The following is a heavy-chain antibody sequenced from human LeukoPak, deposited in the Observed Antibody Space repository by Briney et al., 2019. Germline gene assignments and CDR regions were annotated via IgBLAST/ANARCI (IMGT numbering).Heavy chain of an antibody. J-gene: IGHJ3*02. CDR1: GGTFSSYA. CDR3: ARGDPGIAVAGTPGDAFDI. V-gene: IGHV1-69*13. D-gene: IGHD6-19*01. Sequence: SVKVSCKASGGTFSSYAISWVRQAPGQGLEWMGGIIPIFGTANYAQKFQGRVTITADESTSTAYMELSSLRSEDTAVYYCARGDPGIAVAGTPGDAFDIWGQGTMVTVSS. CDR2: IIPIFGTA.